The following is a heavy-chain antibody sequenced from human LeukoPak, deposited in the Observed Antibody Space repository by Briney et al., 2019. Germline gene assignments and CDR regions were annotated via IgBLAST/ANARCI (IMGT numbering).Heavy chain of an antibody. CDR3: ARSPNFQH. V-gene: IGHV4-59*07. CDR2: VYYSGST. Sequence: SDTLSLTCTVSGGSISSYYWSWIRQPPGKGLEWIGYVYYSGSTNYNPSLKSRVTISLHPSKNQFSLRLSSVTAADTAVYSCARSPNFQHWGQGTLVTVSS. CDR1: GGSISSYY. J-gene: IGHJ1*01.